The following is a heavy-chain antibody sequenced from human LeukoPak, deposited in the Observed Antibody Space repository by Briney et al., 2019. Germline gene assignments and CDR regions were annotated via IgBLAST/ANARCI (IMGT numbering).Heavy chain of an antibody. CDR3: ARRGLVCGGDCYPHYYYGMDV. D-gene: IGHD2-21*02. Sequence: GESLKISCKGSGYSFTSYWIGWVRQVPGKGLEWMGIIYPGDSDTRYSPSFQGQVTISADKSINTAYLQWSSLKASDTAMYYCARRGLVCGGDCYPHYYYGMDVWGQGTTVTVSS. J-gene: IGHJ6*02. V-gene: IGHV5-51*01. CDR2: IYPGDSDT. CDR1: GYSFTSYW.